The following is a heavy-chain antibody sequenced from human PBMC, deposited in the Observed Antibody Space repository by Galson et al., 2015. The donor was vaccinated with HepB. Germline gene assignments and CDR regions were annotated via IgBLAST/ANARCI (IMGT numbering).Heavy chain of an antibody. V-gene: IGHV3-48*02. J-gene: IGHJ5*02. D-gene: IGHD3-3*01. CDR2: VSSSSSTI. CDR3: ARAYYDFSTGYNWFDP. CDR1: GFTFSSYS. Sequence: SLRLSCADSGFTFSSYSMNWVRQAPGKGLEWVSYVSSSSSTIYYADSVKGRFTISRDNAKNSLYLQMNSLRDEDTAVYYCARAYYDFSTGYNWFDPWGQGTLVTVSS.